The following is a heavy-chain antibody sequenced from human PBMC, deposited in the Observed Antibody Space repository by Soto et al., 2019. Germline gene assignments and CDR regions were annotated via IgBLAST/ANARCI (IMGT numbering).Heavy chain of an antibody. D-gene: IGHD6-19*01. J-gene: IGHJ4*01. Sequence: PGGSLRLSCAASGFTFSSYAMSWVRQAPGKGMEWVSAISGSGGSTYYADSVKGRFTISRDNSKNTLYLQMNSLRAEDTAVYYCAKDLNPNSSGRYGCNYFDYWGHGTLVTVSS. CDR3: AKDLNPNSSGRYGCNYFDY. CDR2: ISGSGGST. CDR1: GFTFSSYA. V-gene: IGHV3-23*01.